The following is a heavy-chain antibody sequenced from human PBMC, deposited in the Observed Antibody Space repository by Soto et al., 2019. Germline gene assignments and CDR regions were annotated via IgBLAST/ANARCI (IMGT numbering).Heavy chain of an antibody. D-gene: IGHD3-3*01. CDR3: ARSVLSWSWFDP. J-gene: IGHJ5*02. CDR1: GYTFTSYA. Sequence: QVQLVQSGAEVKKPGASVKVSCKASGYTFTSYAMHWVRQAPGQRLEWMGWINAGNGNTKYSQKFQGRVTITRDTSASTAYMELSSLRSEDTAVYYWARSVLSWSWFDPWGQGTLVTVSS. CDR2: INAGNGNT. V-gene: IGHV1-3*01.